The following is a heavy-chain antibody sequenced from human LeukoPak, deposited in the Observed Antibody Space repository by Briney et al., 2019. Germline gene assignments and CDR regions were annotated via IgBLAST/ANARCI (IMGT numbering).Heavy chain of an antibody. Sequence: SVKVSCKASGGTFSSYAISWVRQAPGQGLEWMGGIIPIFGTANYAQKFQGRVTITADKSTSTAYMELSSLRSEDTAVYYCARGISGVLWFGENAFDIWGQGTMVTVSS. V-gene: IGHV1-69*06. CDR1: GGTFSSYA. CDR3: ARGISGVLWFGENAFDI. CDR2: IIPIFGTA. D-gene: IGHD3-10*01. J-gene: IGHJ3*02.